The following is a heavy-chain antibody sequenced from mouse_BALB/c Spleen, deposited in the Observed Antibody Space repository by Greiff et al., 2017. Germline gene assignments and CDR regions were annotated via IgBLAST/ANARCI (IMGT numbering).Heavy chain of an antibody. V-gene: IGHV1S81*02. D-gene: IGHD4-1*01. Sequence: VQLQQPGAELVKPGASVKLSCKASGYTFTSYWMHWVKQRPGQGLEWIGEINPSNGRTNYNEKFKSKATLTVDKSSSTAYMQLSSLTSEDSAVYYCARTGTYYFDYWGQGTTLTVSS. CDR3: ARTGTYYFDY. CDR2: INPSNGRT. J-gene: IGHJ2*01. CDR1: GYTFTSYW.